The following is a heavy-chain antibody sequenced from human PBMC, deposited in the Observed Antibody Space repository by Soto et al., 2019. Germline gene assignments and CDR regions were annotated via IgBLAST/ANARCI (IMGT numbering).Heavy chain of an antibody. J-gene: IGHJ3*02. Sequence: SETLSLTCSVSGGSITSYYWSWIRQPPGKGLEWIAYIYYSGSTSYNPSLKSRVTISVDTSKNQFSRKLSSVTAADTAVYYCARGLISGYYLYDAFDIWGQGTMVTVSS. D-gene: IGHD3-22*01. V-gene: IGHV4-59*01. CDR3: ARGLISGYYLYDAFDI. CDR1: GGSITSYY. CDR2: IYYSGST.